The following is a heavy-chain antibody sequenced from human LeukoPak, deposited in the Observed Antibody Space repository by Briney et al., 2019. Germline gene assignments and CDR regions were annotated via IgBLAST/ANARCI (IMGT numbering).Heavy chain of an antibody. CDR1: GFTFSSYG. D-gene: IGHD3-10*01. CDR2: IRYDGSNK. J-gene: IGHJ4*02. V-gene: IGHV3-30*02. Sequence: PGGSLRLSCAASGFTFSSYGMHWVRQAPGKGLEWVAFIRYDGSNKYYADSVQGRFTISRDNSKNTLYLQMNSLRAEDTAVYYCARDYNYYGYDYWGQGTLVTVSS. CDR3: ARDYNYYGYDY.